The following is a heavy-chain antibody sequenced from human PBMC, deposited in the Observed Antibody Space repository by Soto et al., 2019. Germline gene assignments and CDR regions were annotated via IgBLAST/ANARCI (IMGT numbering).Heavy chain of an antibody. Sequence: QITLNESGPPVVRPTETLTLTCRFSGFSLTTSGVGVGWIRQSPGKAPEWLALIYWDDDKRYSASLKSRLTITKDTSKYQVVLTVSDLDPTDTATYYCAHRVLRTVFGLVTTSAIYFDFWGQGTPVAVSS. J-gene: IGHJ4*02. CDR1: GFSLTTSGVG. D-gene: IGHD3-3*01. V-gene: IGHV2-5*02. CDR3: AHRVLRTVFGLVTTSAIYFDF. CDR2: IYWDDDK.